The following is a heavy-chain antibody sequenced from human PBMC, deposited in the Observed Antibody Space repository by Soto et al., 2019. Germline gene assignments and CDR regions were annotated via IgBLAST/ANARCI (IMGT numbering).Heavy chain of an antibody. CDR2: MNPNSGNT. CDR1: GYTFTSYD. J-gene: IGHJ6*03. Sequence: QVQLVQSGAEVKKPGASVKVSCKASGYTFTSYDINWVRQATGQGLEWMGWMNPNSGNTGYAQKFQGRVTMTRNTSISTAYMELSSLRSEDTAVYYCARGSGSSWFLPGGYYYMDVWGKGTTVTVSS. V-gene: IGHV1-8*01. CDR3: ARGSGSSWFLPGGYYYMDV. D-gene: IGHD6-13*01.